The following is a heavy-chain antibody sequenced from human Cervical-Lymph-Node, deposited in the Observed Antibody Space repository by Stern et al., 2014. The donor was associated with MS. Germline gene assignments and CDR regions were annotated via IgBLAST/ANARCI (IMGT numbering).Heavy chain of an antibody. Sequence: QVQLVESGTEVKQSGASVKVSCKASGYTFTRFYIHWVRQAPGQGPEWMGTISPKTGTTKYAERFQDRVTMTRDTSTTTVHMELSSVTSDDSAVYYCARDTMTWGQGTLVIVSS. J-gene: IGHJ5*02. CDR1: GYTFTRFY. CDR3: ARDTMT. V-gene: IGHV1-46*01. D-gene: IGHD3-3*01. CDR2: ISPKTGTT.